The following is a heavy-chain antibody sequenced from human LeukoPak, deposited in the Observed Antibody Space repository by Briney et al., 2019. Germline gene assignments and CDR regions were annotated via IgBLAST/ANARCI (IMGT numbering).Heavy chain of an antibody. Sequence: PGGSLRLSCAASGTYWMHWVRQAPGKGLVWVSHINSDGSWTGYADSVKGRFTISKDNAKNTVSLQMNNLRAEDTAVYYCASHSTFVGGATESIDYWGQGTPVTVSS. CDR2: INSDGSWT. V-gene: IGHV3-74*01. D-gene: IGHD1-26*01. J-gene: IGHJ4*02. CDR3: ASHSTFVGGATESIDY. CDR1: GTYW.